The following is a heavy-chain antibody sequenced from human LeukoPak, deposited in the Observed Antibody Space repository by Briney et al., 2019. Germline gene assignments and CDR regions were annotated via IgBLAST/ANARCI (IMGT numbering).Heavy chain of an antibody. J-gene: IGHJ4*02. CDR2: ISAYNGNT. D-gene: IGHD6-19*01. Sequence: ASVKVSCKASGYTFTSYGISWVRQAPGQGLEWMGWISAYNGNTNYAQKLQGRVTMTTDTSTSTAYMELRSLRSDDTAVYYCARDKSVAVAEENDYWGQGTLVTVSS. CDR3: ARDKSVAVAEENDY. V-gene: IGHV1-18*01. CDR1: GYTFTSYG.